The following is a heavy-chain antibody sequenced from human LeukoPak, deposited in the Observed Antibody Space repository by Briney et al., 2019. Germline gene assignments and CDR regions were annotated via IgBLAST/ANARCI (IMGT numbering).Heavy chain of an antibody. Sequence: SETLSLTCVVYGGSFSGYYWTWIRQPPGKGLEWIGEINQSGSTNYNPSLKSRVTISVDTSKNQFSLKPSSVTAADTAVYYCAGGYCSSTRCYMGGGGYYYYGMDVWGQGTTVTVSS. CDR3: AGGYCSSTRCYMGGGGYYYYGMDV. D-gene: IGHD2-2*02. CDR2: INQSGST. J-gene: IGHJ6*02. V-gene: IGHV4-34*01. CDR1: GGSFSGYY.